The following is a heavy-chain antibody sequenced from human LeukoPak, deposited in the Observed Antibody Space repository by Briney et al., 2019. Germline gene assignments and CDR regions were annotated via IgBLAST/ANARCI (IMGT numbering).Heavy chain of an antibody. D-gene: IGHD6-13*01. V-gene: IGHV1-69*01. CDR3: AKDQAAPVDYFDY. CDR1: GGTFSSYA. Sequence: ASVKVSCKASGGTFSSYAISWVRQAPGQGLEWMGGIIPIFGTANYAQKFQGRVTITADESTSTAYMELSSLRSEDTAVYYCAKDQAAPVDYFDYWGQGTLVTVSS. J-gene: IGHJ4*02. CDR2: IIPIFGTA.